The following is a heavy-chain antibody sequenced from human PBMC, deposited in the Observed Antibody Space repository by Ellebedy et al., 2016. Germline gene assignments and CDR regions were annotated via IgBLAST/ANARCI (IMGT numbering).Heavy chain of an antibody. CDR3: ARDRSGWSRDC. CDR1: GFTINPYS. J-gene: IGHJ4*02. V-gene: IGHV3-7*01. D-gene: IGHD6-19*01. CDR2: IKRDGDDE. Sequence: GESLKISCAASGFTINPYSMTWVRQAPGKGLEWVATIKRDGDDEYYLDSVTGRFPVSRDNAKNSVYLQVNSLRADDTAVYYCARDRSGWSRDCWGQGTLVTVSS.